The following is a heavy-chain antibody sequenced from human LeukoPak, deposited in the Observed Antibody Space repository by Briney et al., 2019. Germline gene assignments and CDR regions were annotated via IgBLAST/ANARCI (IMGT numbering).Heavy chain of an antibody. J-gene: IGHJ6*03. CDR1: GGSISSHY. CDR2: IYYSGST. D-gene: IGHD1-26*01. V-gene: IGHV4-59*11. Sequence: SETLSLTCTVSGGSISSHYWSWIRQPPGKGREWIGYIYYSGSTNYNPFLKSRVTISVDTSKNQFSLKLSSVTAADTAVYYCARDSGYSGSYYYYYYYMDVWGKGTTVTVSS. CDR3: ARDSGYSGSYYYYYYYMDV.